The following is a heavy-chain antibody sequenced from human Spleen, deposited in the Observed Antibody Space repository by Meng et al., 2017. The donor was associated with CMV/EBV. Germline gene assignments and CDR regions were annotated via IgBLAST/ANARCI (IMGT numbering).Heavy chain of an antibody. V-gene: IGHV1-46*01. CDR3: ARGLPPHTSSPPGVNWFDP. CDR2: INPTGGGT. D-gene: IGHD6-13*01. CDR1: GYTFTSSY. Sequence: ASVKVSCKASGYTFTSSYMNWVRQAPGQGLEWMGIINPTGGGTSYAQKFQGRTTMTRDTSTSTVYMELSSLRSEDTAVYYCARGLPPHTSSPPGVNWFDPWGQGTLVTVSS. J-gene: IGHJ5*02.